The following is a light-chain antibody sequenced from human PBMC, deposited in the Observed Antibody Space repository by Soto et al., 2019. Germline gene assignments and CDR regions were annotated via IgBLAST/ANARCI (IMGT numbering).Light chain of an antibody. CDR3: QQYNNWPQT. Sequence: EIVMTQSPATLSVSPGERATLSCRASQSVSSNLAWSQQKPGQAPRLLIYGASTRATGIPARFSGSGSGTEFTLTISSLQSEDFAVYYCQQYNNWPQTFSQGTKVEIK. J-gene: IGKJ1*01. CDR2: GAS. CDR1: QSVSSN. V-gene: IGKV3-15*01.